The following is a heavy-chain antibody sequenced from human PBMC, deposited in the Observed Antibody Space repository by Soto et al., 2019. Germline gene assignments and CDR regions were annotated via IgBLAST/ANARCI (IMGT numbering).Heavy chain of an antibody. V-gene: IGHV3-53*01. J-gene: IGHJ6*02. Sequence: GGSLRLSCAASGFTVSSNYMNWVRQAPGKGLEWVPVIHTDGSTYFADSVKGRFTVSRDNSKNTLYLQMNRLRAEDTAVYYCVRSLYGSGSYLGYGMDVWGQGTTVTVSS. D-gene: IGHD3-10*01. CDR3: VRSLYGSGSYLGYGMDV. CDR2: IHTDGST. CDR1: GFTVSSNY.